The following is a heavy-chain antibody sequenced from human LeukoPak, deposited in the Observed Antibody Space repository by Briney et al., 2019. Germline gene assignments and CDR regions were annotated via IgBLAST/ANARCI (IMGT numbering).Heavy chain of an antibody. D-gene: IGHD3-16*02. V-gene: IGHV1-24*01. CDR2: FDPEDGET. Sequence: ASVKVSCKVSGYTLTELSMHWVRQAPGKGLEWMGGFDPEDGETIYAQKFQGRVTMTEDTSTDTAYMELSSLRSEDTAVYYCASNLMITFGGVIASYGMDVWGQGTTVTVSS. CDR3: ASNLMITFGGVIASYGMDV. CDR1: GYTLTELS. J-gene: IGHJ6*02.